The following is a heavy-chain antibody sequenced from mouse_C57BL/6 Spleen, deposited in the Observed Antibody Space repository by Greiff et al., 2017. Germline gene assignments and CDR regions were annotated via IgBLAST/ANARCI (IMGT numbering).Heavy chain of an antibody. D-gene: IGHD2-4*01. CDR3: ARQGYDYDMDYYAMDY. V-gene: IGHV1-9*01. J-gene: IGHJ4*01. Sequence: VQLQQSGAELMKPGASVKLSCKATGYTFTGYWIEWVKQRPGHGLEWIGEILPGSGSTNYNEKFKGKATFTADTSSNTAYMQLSSLTTEDSAIYYCARQGYDYDMDYYAMDYWGQGTSVTVSS. CDR2: ILPGSGST. CDR1: GYTFTGYW.